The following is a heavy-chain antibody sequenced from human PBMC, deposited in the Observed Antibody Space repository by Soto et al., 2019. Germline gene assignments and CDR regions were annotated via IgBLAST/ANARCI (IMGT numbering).Heavy chain of an antibody. CDR3: ARGGGDYKHINRFDP. Sequence: GGSLRLSCVASGFTFSNYWMHWVRQAPGKGLVWVSRISPDGSNTNYADSVKGRFTISRDNAKNTLYLQMNSLRAEDTAVYYCARGGGDYKHINRFDPWGQGTLVTVSS. CDR2: ISPDGSNT. CDR1: GFTFSNYW. J-gene: IGHJ5*02. V-gene: IGHV3-74*01. D-gene: IGHD2-21*02.